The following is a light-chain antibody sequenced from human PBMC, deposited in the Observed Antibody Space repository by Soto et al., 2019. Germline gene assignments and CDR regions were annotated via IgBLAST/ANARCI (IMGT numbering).Light chain of an antibody. Sequence: DIQMTQSPSSVSASVGDRVRITCRASEGISNWLAWYQQKPGRAPKLLIYAASSLQGGVSSRFSGSGSGTEFTLTISSLQPEDFATYYCQQGNSFPFTVGPGTKVDIK. CDR3: QQGNSFPFT. V-gene: IGKV1D-12*01. J-gene: IGKJ3*01. CDR1: EGISNW. CDR2: AAS.